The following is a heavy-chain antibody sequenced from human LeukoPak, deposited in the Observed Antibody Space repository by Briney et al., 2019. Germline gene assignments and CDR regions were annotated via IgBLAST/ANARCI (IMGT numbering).Heavy chain of an antibody. CDR1: GFTVSSNY. CDR3: ARNWFAP. CDR2: LYSAGNT. Sequence: GGSLRLSCAATGFTVSSNYMNWVRQAPGKGLEWVSVLYSAGNTYYADSVKGRFTISRDNSKNTVYLQMNSLRFEDTAMYYCARNWFAPWGQGALVTVSS. V-gene: IGHV3-53*05. J-gene: IGHJ5*02.